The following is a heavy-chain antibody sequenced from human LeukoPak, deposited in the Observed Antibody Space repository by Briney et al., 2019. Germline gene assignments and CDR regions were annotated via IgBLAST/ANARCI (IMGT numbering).Heavy chain of an antibody. CDR3: ARDRYSSGGFDY. V-gene: IGHV4-59*01. CDR1: GGSISSYY. Sequence: PSETLSLTCTVSGGSISSYYWSWIRQPPGKGLEWIGYIYYSGSTNYNPSLKSRVTISVDTSKNQLSLKLSSVTAADTAVYYCARDRYSSGGFDYWGQGTLVTVSS. J-gene: IGHJ4*02. CDR2: IYYSGST. D-gene: IGHD6-19*01.